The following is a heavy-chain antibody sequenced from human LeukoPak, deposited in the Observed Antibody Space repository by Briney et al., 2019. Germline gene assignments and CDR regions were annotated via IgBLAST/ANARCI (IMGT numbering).Heavy chain of an antibody. CDR3: ARGYYYDSSGYSDFDY. D-gene: IGHD3-22*01. CDR1: GYTFTSYG. CDR2: ISAYNGNT. J-gene: IGHJ4*02. Sequence: ASVKVSCKASGYTFTSYGISWVRQAPGQGLEWMGWISAYNGNTNYAQKLQGRVTMTTDTSTSTDYMELRSLRSDDTAVYYCARGYYYDSSGYSDFDYWGQGTLVTVSS. V-gene: IGHV1-18*01.